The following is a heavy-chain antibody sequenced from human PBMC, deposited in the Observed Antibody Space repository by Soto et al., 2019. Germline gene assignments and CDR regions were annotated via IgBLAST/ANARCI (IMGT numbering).Heavy chain of an antibody. CDR3: ARGGGIYSTSGPLDY. CDR2: TSDYNGNT. CDR1: GYTFTNYG. Sequence: AASVKVSCKASGYTFTNYGISWVRQAPGQGLEWMGWTSDYNGNTNYAQKFQGRVTLTTDTSTSTAYMELRGLRSDDTAVYYCARGGGIYSTSGPLDYWGQGTLVTVS. D-gene: IGHD6-13*01. V-gene: IGHV1-18*04. J-gene: IGHJ4*02.